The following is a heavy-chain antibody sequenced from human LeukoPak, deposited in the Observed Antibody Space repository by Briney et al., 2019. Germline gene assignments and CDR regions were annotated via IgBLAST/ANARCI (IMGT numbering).Heavy chain of an antibody. D-gene: IGHD2-2*01. J-gene: IGHJ2*01. V-gene: IGHV1-69*06. CDR1: GGTFSSYA. CDR3: ARNPLGNCSSASCLRYWYFDR. CDR2: IIPIFGTP. Sequence: GSSVKVSCKASGGTFSSYAISWVRQAPGQGLEWMGGIIPIFGTPNYAQNFQGRVTITADTSTNTAYMELSSLRSGDTAVYYCARNPLGNCSSASCLRYWYFDRWGRGTLVTVSS.